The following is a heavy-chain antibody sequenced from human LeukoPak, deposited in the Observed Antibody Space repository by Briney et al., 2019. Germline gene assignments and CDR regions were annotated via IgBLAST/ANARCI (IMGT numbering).Heavy chain of an antibody. J-gene: IGHJ4*02. CDR1: GFTFSSYG. Sequence: PGGSLRLSCAASGFTFSSYGMHWVRQAPGKGLEWVAFIRYDGSNKYYADSVKGRFTISRDNSKNTLYLQMNSLRAEDTAVYYCATSGQWLALAVRFDYWGQGTLVTVSS. D-gene: IGHD6-19*01. CDR2: IRYDGSNK. CDR3: ATSGQWLALAVRFDY. V-gene: IGHV3-30*02.